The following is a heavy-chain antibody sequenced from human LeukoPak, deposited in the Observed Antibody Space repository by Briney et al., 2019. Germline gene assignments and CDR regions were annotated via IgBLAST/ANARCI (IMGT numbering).Heavy chain of an antibody. V-gene: IGHV4-4*09. CDR1: GGSVTTYY. Sequence: SETLSLTCSVSGGSVTTYYWSWIRQPPGKGLEWIGYIYTSGGTNHNPSLKSRVTISVDTSKNQFSLKLTSVTAADTAVYYCARHLHNQPSPSFDPWGQGTLVSVSS. CDR3: ARHLHNQPSPSFDP. D-gene: IGHD1-1*01. J-gene: IGHJ5*02. CDR2: IYTSGGT.